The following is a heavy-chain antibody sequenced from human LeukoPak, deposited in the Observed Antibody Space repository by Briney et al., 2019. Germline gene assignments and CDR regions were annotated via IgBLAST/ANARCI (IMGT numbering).Heavy chain of an antibody. CDR3: VRDFSAGI. D-gene: IGHD1-1*01. J-gene: IGHJ4*02. Sequence: PGGSLRLSCAASGFTLSNYDMNWVRQAPGKGLEWVSGINSGETTYYADSVKGRFTISRDNSKNTLYLQMNSLRAEDTAVYYCVRDFSAGIWGQGTLVTVSS. V-gene: IGHV3-53*01. CDR2: INSGETT. CDR1: GFTLSNYD.